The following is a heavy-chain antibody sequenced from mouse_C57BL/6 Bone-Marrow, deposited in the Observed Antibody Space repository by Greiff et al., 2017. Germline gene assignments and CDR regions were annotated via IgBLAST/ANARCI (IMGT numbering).Heavy chain of an antibody. D-gene: IGHD2-5*01. CDR3: TPAYYSNYEWYFDV. V-gene: IGHV14-4*01. J-gene: IGHJ1*03. Sequence: EVQLKQSGAELVRPGASVKLSCTASGFNIKDDYMHWVKQRPEQGLEWIGWIDPENGDTEYASKFQGKATITADTSSNTAYLQLSSLTSEDTAVYYCTPAYYSNYEWYFDVWGTGTTVTVSS. CDR2: IDPENGDT. CDR1: GFNIKDDY.